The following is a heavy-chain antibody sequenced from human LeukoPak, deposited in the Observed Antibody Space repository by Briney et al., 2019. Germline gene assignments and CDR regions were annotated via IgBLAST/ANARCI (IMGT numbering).Heavy chain of an antibody. Sequence: RGRSLRLSCAASRITFSDHGRNWVGQGAGQRLEWVSAIWYDGSKRCYADSVKGRFTISRDDSKNTVYLQMNSLRADDTAVYYCARDPQHSMDVWGQGTTVTVSS. CDR3: ARDPQHSMDV. D-gene: IGHD5-18*01. CDR2: IWYDGSKR. J-gene: IGHJ6*02. V-gene: IGHV3-33*01. CDR1: RITFSDHG.